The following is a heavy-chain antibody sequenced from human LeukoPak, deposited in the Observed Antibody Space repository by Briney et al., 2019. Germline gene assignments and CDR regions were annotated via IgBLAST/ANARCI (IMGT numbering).Heavy chain of an antibody. J-gene: IGHJ4*02. CDR3: VCGSESVNY. V-gene: IGHV3-74*01. CDR2: INTDGSGT. D-gene: IGHD3-10*01. Sequence: GGSLRLSCAASGFTFSSYWMHWVRQAPGKGLVWVSRINTDGSGTSYADSVKCRFTISRDNAKNTLYLQMNSLRAEDTAVYYCVCGSESVNYWGQGTLVTVSS. CDR1: GFTFSSYW.